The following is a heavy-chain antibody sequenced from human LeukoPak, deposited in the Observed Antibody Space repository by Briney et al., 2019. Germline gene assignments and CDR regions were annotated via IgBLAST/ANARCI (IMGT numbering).Heavy chain of an antibody. CDR3: ARAFRSIFGEVIIGY. Sequence: ASVKVSCKASGGTFSSYAINWVRQAPGQGLEWMGGIIPIFGTANYAQKFQGRVTITADESTSTAYMELSSLRSEDTAVYYCARAFRSIFGEVIIGYWGQGTLVTVSS. J-gene: IGHJ4*02. CDR1: GGTFSSYA. D-gene: IGHD3-3*01. CDR2: IIPIFGTA. V-gene: IGHV1-69*13.